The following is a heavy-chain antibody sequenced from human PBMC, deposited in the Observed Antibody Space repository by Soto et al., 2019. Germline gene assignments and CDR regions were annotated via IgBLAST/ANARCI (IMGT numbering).Heavy chain of an antibody. CDR1: GDSVSSNTAA. V-gene: IGHV6-1*01. CDR3: ARGVAGSGFDL. Sequence: SQTLSLTCAISGDSVSSNTAAWNCIRSSPSRGLEWLGRTYYRSNWRHDYAVSVKSRITVNPDTSKNQFSLQLNSVTPDDTAVYYCARGVAGSGFDLWGQGTLVTVSS. J-gene: IGHJ4*02. D-gene: IGHD6-19*01. CDR2: TYYRSNWRH.